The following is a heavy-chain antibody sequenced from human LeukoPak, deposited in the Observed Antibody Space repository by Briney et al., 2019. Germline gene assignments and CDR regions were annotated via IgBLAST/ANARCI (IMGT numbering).Heavy chain of an antibody. CDR3: ARAIRRLYYYYYMDV. CDR1: GGSFSGYY. D-gene: IGHD2-2*01. Sequence: SETLPLTCAVYGGSFSGYYWSWIRQPPGKGLEWIGEINHSGSTNYNPSLKSRVTISVDTSKNQFSLKLSSVTAADTAVYYCARAIRRLYYYYYMDVWGKGTTVTVSS. CDR2: INHSGST. V-gene: IGHV4-34*01. J-gene: IGHJ6*03.